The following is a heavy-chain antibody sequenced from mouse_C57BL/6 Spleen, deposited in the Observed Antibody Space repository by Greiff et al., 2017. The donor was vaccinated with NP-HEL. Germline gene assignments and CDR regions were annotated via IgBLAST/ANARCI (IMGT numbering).Heavy chain of an antibody. J-gene: IGHJ2*01. D-gene: IGHD1-1*01. CDR1: GYTFTSYG. Sequence: QVQLKESGAELARPGASVKLSCKASGYTFTSYGISWVKQRTGQGLEWIGEIYPRSGNTYYNEKFKGKATLTADKSSSTAYMELRSLTSEDSAVYFCARDGTDNYFDYWGQGTTLTVSS. V-gene: IGHV1-81*01. CDR3: ARDGTDNYFDY. CDR2: IYPRSGNT.